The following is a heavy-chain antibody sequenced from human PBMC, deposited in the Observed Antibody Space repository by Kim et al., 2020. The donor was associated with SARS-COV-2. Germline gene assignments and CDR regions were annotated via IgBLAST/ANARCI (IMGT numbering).Heavy chain of an antibody. CDR3: ARLGTTVVTASPNWFDP. J-gene: IGHJ5*02. V-gene: IGHV4-39*01. Sequence: SETLSLTCTVSGGSISSSSYYWGWIRQPPGKGLEWIGSIYYSGSTYYNPSLKSRVTISVDTSKNQFSLKLSSVTAADTAVYYCARLGTTVVTASPNWFDPWGQGTLVTVSS. D-gene: IGHD4-17*01. CDR2: IYYSGST. CDR1: GGSISSSSYY.